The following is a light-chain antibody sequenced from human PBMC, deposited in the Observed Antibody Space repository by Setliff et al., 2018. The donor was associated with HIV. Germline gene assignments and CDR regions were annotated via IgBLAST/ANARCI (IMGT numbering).Light chain of an antibody. CDR2: DNT. V-gene: IGLV2-14*03. CDR3: SSYTSSSTYV. CDR1: SSDIGGYNF. Sequence: QSVLTQPASVSGSPGQSITISCTGTSSDIGGYNFVSWYQQYPGEAPKLIISDNTKRPSGVSDRFSASKSGNTASLTISGLRAEDEADYYCSSYTSSSTYVVGLGTKVTVL. J-gene: IGLJ1*01.